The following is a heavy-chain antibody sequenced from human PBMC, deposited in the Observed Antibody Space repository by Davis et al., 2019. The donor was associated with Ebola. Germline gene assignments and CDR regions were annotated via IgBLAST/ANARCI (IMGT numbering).Heavy chain of an antibody. CDR1: GFTFSSYA. J-gene: IGHJ4*02. CDR3: AKVPRFSGSYLPAFDD. V-gene: IGHV3-23*01. Sequence: GESLKISCAASGFTFSSYAMSWVRQAPGKGLEWVSAISGSGGNTYYADSVKGRLAISRDNSKNTLYLQMNSLRADDTARYYCAKVPRFSGSYLPAFDDWGQGTLVTVSS. CDR2: ISGSGGNT. D-gene: IGHD1-26*01.